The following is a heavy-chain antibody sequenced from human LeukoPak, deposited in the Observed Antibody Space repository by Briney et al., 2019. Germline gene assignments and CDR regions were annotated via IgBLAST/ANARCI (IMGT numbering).Heavy chain of an antibody. D-gene: IGHD3-16*01. V-gene: IGHV1-24*01. Sequence: ASVKVSCKVSGSTLTELSIHWVRQAPGKGLEWMGGFDPEDDGTIYAQKFQGRVTMTEDTSTDTAYMELSSLRSEDTAVYYCATDSEPRRMLGAYYFDYWGQGTLVTVSS. CDR2: FDPEDDGT. J-gene: IGHJ4*02. CDR3: ATDSEPRRMLGAYYFDY. CDR1: GSTLTELS.